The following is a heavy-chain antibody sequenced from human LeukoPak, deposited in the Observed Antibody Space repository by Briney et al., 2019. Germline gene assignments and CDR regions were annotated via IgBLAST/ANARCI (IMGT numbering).Heavy chain of an antibody. J-gene: IGHJ4*02. V-gene: IGHV1-69*13. D-gene: IGHD6-6*01. CDR3: ARSIAASYYFDY. CDR2: IIPIFGTA. CDR1: GGTFSSYA. Sequence: ASVKVSCKASGGTFSSYAISWVRQAPGQGLEWMGGIIPIFGTANYAQKFQGRVTITADESTSTAYMELSSLRSEDTAVYYCARSIAASYYFDYWGQGTLVTVPS.